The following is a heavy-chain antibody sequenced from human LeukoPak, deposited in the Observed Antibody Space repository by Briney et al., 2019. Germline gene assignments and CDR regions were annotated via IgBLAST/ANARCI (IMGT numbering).Heavy chain of an antibody. V-gene: IGHV1-69*04. Sequence: GASVKVSCKASGYTFTSYGISWVRQAPGQGLEWMGRIIPILGIANYAKKFQGRVTITADKSTSTAYMELSSLRSEDTAVYYCARDLEAFDAFDIWGQGTMVTVSS. CDR3: ARDLEAFDAFDI. CDR1: GYTFTSYG. D-gene: IGHD1-1*01. J-gene: IGHJ3*02. CDR2: IIPILGIA.